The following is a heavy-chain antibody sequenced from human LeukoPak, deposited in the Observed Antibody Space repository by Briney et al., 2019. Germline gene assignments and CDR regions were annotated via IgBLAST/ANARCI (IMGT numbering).Heavy chain of an antibody. D-gene: IGHD3/OR15-3a*01. CDR3: ARDAGTGWYFDL. J-gene: IGHJ2*01. CDR2: MHYSGFT. Sequence: SETLSLTCTVSGGSITNYHWTWIRQPPGKGLEWVGYMHYSGFTSYMPSLKSRVTISVDTSKNQLSLKLNSMTAADTAVYFCARDAGTGWYFDLWGRGTLVTVSS. CDR1: GGSITNYH. V-gene: IGHV4-59*01.